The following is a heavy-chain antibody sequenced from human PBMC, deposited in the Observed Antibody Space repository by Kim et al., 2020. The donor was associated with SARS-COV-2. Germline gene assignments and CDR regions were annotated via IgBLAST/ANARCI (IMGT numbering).Heavy chain of an antibody. D-gene: IGHD3-10*01. V-gene: IGHV3-23*01. Sequence: NDIGCVKGRFTISRDNSENTLYLQMNSMRAEDTAVYYCVKRYCYDSGSLDYWGQGTLVTVSS. CDR3: VKRYCYDSGSLDY. J-gene: IGHJ4*02.